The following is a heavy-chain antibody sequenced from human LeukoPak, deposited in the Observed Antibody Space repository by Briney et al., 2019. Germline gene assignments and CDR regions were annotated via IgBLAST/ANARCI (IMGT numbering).Heavy chain of an antibody. V-gene: IGHV3-21*01. J-gene: IGHJ4*02. D-gene: IGHD3-3*01. CDR2: LSSSSSYI. Sequence: GRSLRLSCAASGFTFSSNSMNSVRQAPGKGPERLSSLSSSSSYIYYAEPVKGPFTISTDNPKNSLYLQMNSLRAEDTAVYYCARPGRIGYYSHFDYWGQGTLVTVSS. CDR3: ARPGRIGYYSHFDY. CDR1: GFTFSSNS.